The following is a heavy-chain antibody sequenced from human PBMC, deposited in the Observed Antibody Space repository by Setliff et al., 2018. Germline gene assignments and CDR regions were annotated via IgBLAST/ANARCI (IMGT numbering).Heavy chain of an antibody. V-gene: IGHV1-2*02. CDR2: INPNNGGT. J-gene: IGHJ6*03. CDR1: QYTFTAYY. CDR3: ARSPTRTTGSHYLGYYYYYMDF. Sequence: ASVKVSCKASQYTFTAYYLHWVRQAPGQGLEWMGWINPNNGGTKYAQKFQGRVTMTSDTSISTGYMELSRLRYDDTAVYYCARSPTRTTGSHYLGYYYYYMDFWGKGTTVTVSS. D-gene: IGHD1-1*01.